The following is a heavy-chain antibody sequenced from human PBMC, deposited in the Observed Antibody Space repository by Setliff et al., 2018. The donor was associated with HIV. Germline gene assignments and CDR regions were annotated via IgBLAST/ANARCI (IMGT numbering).Heavy chain of an antibody. CDR2: INQDGSEK. V-gene: IGHV3-7*01. J-gene: IGHJ4*02. CDR3: ARGQTSVTLQFDH. D-gene: IGHD4-17*01. Sequence: HPGGSLRLSCAASGFTFTSYWMIWVRQAPGKGLEWVANINQDGSEKNYVDSVKGRFTISRDNAKNSLFLQMNSLRAEDTAVYYCARGQTSVTLQFDHWGQGTLVTVSS. CDR1: GFTFTSYW.